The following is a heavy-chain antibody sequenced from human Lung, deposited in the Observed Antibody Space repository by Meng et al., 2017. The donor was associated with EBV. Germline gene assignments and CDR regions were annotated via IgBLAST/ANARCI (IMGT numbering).Heavy chain of an antibody. V-gene: IGHV3-23*01. CDR3: ASHFDKTFDY. D-gene: IGHD3-9*01. Sequence: QLLELGGGLVRPGGSLRLSCAASGLTFSTYVMTWVRQAPGKGLEWVSSISGGGSATYYADSVKGRFTISRDNSKNSMSLEMNSLRDEDTAIYYCASHFDKTFDYWGQGTLVTVSS. J-gene: IGHJ4*02. CDR1: GLTFSTYV. CDR2: ISGGGSAT.